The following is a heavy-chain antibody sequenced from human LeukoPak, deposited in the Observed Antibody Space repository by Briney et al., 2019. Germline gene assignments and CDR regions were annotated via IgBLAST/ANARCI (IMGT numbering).Heavy chain of an antibody. D-gene: IGHD3-22*01. V-gene: IGHV3-9*01. CDR2: ISWNGGSI. Sequence: GGSLRLSCAASGFTFDDYAMHWVRQAPGKGLEWVSGISWNGGSIGYADSVKGRFTISRDNAKNSLYLQMNSLRAEDTALYYCAKDDDSSGEKGFDYWGQGTLVTVSS. CDR1: GFTFDDYA. CDR3: AKDDDSSGEKGFDY. J-gene: IGHJ4*02.